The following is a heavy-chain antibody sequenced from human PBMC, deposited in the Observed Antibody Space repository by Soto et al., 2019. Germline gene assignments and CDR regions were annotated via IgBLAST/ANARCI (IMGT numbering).Heavy chain of an antibody. Sequence: EVQLLESGGGLVQPGESLRLSCADSGFTFSSYAMSWVRQAPGKGLEWVSVISGSDDSTYYADSVKGRFTISRDNSKHTLYLQMNSLRAEDTAVYYCAKRSSSSTFDYWGQGTLGTVSS. D-gene: IGHD6-6*01. CDR3: AKRSSSSTFDY. J-gene: IGHJ4*02. CDR1: GFTFSSYA. CDR2: ISGSDDST. V-gene: IGHV3-23*01.